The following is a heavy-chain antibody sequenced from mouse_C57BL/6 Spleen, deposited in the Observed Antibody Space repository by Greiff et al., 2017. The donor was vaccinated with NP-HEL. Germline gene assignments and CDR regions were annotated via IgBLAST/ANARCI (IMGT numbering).Heavy chain of an antibody. D-gene: IGHD3-1*01. J-gene: IGHJ4*01. CDR2: IDPSDSYT. CDR1: GYTFTSYW. Sequence: QVQLQQPGAELVKPGASVKLSCKASGYTFTSYWMQWVKQRPGQGLEWIGEIDPSDSYTNYNQKFKGKATLTVDTSSSTAYMQLSSLTSEDSAVYYCARILGYAMDYWGQGTSVTVSS. CDR3: ARILGYAMDY. V-gene: IGHV1-50*01.